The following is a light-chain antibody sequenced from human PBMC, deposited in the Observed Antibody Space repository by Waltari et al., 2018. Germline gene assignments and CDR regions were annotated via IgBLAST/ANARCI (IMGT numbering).Light chain of an antibody. CDR2: NTN. CDR1: FSNIGSHS. J-gene: IGLJ3*02. Sequence: QSVLTQPPSVSGTPGQRVTISCTGSFSNIGSHSVNWYQHLPGTSPRLLIYNTNQGPSGVPHRFSASKSGTSASLAITGLQSEDEAYYYCAAWDDSLGAVFGGGTKLTVL. V-gene: IGLV1-44*01. CDR3: AAWDDSLGAV.